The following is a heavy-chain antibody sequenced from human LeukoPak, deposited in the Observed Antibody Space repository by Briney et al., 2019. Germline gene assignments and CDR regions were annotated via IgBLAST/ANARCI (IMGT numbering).Heavy chain of an antibody. V-gene: IGHV3-30*18. J-gene: IGHJ6*04. CDR3: AKDTAMVPTSSYYYYGMDV. D-gene: IGHD5-18*01. Sequence: GGSLRLSCAASGFTFSSYGMHWVRQAPGKGLEWVAVISYDGSNKYYADSVKGRFTISRDNSKNTLYLQMNSLRAEDTAVYYCAKDTAMVPTSSYYYYGMDVWGKGITVTVSS. CDR2: ISYDGSNK. CDR1: GFTFSSYG.